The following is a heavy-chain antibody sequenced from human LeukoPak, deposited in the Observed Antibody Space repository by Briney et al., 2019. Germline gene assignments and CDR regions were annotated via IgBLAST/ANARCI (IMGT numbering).Heavy chain of an antibody. V-gene: IGHV1-8*03. CDR3: ARGQYTSTWYRGSRWFDP. J-gene: IGHJ5*02. CDR1: GYIFTSYD. CDR2: MNPYSGNT. Sequence: ASVNVSCGASGYIFTSYDINWVRQATGQGLEWMGWMNPYSGNTGYAQKFQGRVTITSNTSISTAYMELSNLTSEDTAVYYCARGQYTSTWYRGSRWFDPWGQGTLVTVSS. D-gene: IGHD6-13*01.